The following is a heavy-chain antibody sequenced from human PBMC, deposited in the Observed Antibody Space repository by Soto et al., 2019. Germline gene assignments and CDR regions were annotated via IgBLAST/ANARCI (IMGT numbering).Heavy chain of an antibody. V-gene: IGHV4-39*01. CDR1: GGSISSSSYY. CDR2: IYYSGST. CDR3: ARDSSGWNYYFDY. J-gene: IGHJ4*02. Sequence: SETLYVTCTVSGGSISSSSYYWVGISQPPGKGLEWIGSIYYSGSTYYNPSLVGRVTISVDTSKNQFSLKLSSVTAADTAVYYCARDSSGWNYYFDYWGQGTVVTVSS. D-gene: IGHD6-19*01.